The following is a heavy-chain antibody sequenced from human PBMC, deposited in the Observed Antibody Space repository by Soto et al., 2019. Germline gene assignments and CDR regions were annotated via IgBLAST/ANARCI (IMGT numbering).Heavy chain of an antibody. V-gene: IGHV3-7*01. CDR1: GFTFSSHW. CDR2: IKEDGSEE. Sequence: EVQLVESGGGLVQPGGSLRLSCVASGFTFSSHWMSWVRQGPGKGLEWVANIKEDGSEEYYVDSVKGRFTISRDNAKNSLFLQMDSLRVEDMAVYYCARGGHYDFDHWGQGTLVTVSS. CDR3: ARGGHYDFDH. J-gene: IGHJ4*02. D-gene: IGHD4-17*01.